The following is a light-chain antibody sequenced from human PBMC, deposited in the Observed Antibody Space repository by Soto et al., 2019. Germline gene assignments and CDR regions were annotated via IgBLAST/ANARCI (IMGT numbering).Light chain of an antibody. CDR3: CSYAGSSTYV. CDR2: EGS. CDR1: SSDVGGYNF. J-gene: IGLJ1*01. Sequence: QSALTQPASGSGYPGQTITISCTGTSSDVGGYNFVAWYQQYPGKAPKVMIYEGSQRPSGVSTRFSGSRSGNTASLTISGLQPEDEADYYCCSYAGSSTYVFGTGTKLTVL. V-gene: IGLV2-23*01.